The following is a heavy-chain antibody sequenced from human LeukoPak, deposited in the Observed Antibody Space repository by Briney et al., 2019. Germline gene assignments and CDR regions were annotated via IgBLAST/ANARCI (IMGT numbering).Heavy chain of an antibody. CDR2: IYYSGST. D-gene: IGHD6-19*01. CDR1: GGSISSSSYY. CDR3: ARHIAVAGDYYYYMDV. Sequence: SETLSLTCTVSGGSISSSSYYWGWIRQPPGKGLEWIGSIYYSGSTYYNPSLKSRVTISVDTSKNQFSLKLSSVTAADTAVYYCARHIAVAGDYYYYMDVWGKGTTITVSS. V-gene: IGHV4-39*01. J-gene: IGHJ6*03.